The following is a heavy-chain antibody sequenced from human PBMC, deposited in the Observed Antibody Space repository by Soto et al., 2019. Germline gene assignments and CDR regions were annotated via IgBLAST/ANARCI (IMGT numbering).Heavy chain of an antibody. V-gene: IGHV1-46*01. CDR2: INPSGGST. D-gene: IGHD2-2*02. J-gene: IGHJ4*02. CDR1: GYSFTGYY. CDR3: ARTPNRDIVVVPAAIAKIDY. Sequence: VASVKVSCKSSGYSFTGYYMHWVRQAPGQGLEWMGWINPSGGSTSYAQKFQGRVTMTRDTSTSTVYMELSSLRSEDTAVYYCARTPNRDIVVVPAAIAKIDYWGQGTLVTVSS.